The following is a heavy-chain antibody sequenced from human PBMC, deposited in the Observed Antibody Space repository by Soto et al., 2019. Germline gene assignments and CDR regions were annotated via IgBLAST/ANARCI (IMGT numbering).Heavy chain of an antibody. CDR2: ISYDGSNK. J-gene: IGHJ4*02. D-gene: IGHD6-19*01. CDR3: ARDSPGIAVAGTFFDY. CDR1: GFTFSSYA. V-gene: IGHV3-30-3*01. Sequence: PGGSLRLSCAASGFTFSSYAMHWVRQAPGKGLEWVAVISYDGSNKYYADSVKGRFTISRDNSKNTLYLQMNSLRAEDTAVYYCARDSPGIAVAGTFFDYWGQGTLVTVSS.